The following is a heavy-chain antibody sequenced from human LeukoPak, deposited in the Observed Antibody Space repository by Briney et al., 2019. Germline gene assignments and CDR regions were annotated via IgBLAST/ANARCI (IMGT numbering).Heavy chain of an antibody. V-gene: IGHV4-39*01. CDR1: GCSISSSSYY. J-gene: IGHJ4*02. D-gene: IGHD1-26*01. CDR2: IYYSGST. Sequence: SETLSLTCTVSGCSISSSSYYWGWIRQPPGKGLEWIGSIYYSGSTYYNPSLKSRVTISVDTSKNQFSLKLSSVTAADTAVYYCARHVSVGATEEWGQGTLVTVSS. CDR3: ARHVSVGATEE.